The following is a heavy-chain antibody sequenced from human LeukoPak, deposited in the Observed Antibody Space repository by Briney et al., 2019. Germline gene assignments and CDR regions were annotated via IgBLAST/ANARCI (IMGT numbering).Heavy chain of an antibody. CDR3: ARGGITMVRGKGFDY. Sequence: SETLSLTCTVSGYSISSGYYWGWIRQPPGKGLEWIGSIYYSGSTYYNPSLKSRVTISVDTSKNQFSLKLSSVTAADTAVYYCARGGITMVRGKGFDYWGQGTLVTVSS. J-gene: IGHJ4*02. V-gene: IGHV4-38-2*02. CDR2: IYYSGST. CDR1: GYSISSGYY. D-gene: IGHD3-10*01.